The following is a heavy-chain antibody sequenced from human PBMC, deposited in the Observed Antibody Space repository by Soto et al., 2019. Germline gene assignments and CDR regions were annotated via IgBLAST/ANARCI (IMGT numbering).Heavy chain of an antibody. CDR2: ILYSGST. D-gene: IGHD5-12*01. CDR1: GASIRSNNYY. V-gene: IGHV4-39*01. Sequence: SETLSLSCSVSGASIRSNNYYWGWIRQPPGRGLEWIGSILYSGSTYYNPSLKSRGDISADTSKNQISLRLTSVTAADMAVYFFVRLDATNPNILTYWGQGALVPGSS. CDR3: VRLDATNPNILTY. J-gene: IGHJ4*02.